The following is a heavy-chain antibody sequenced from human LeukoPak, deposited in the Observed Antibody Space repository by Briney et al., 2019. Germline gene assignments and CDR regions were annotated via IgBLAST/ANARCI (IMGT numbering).Heavy chain of an antibody. V-gene: IGHV1-18*01. Sequence: ASVKVSCKASGYTFTSYGISWVRQAPGQGLEWMGWISAYNGNTNYAQKLQGRVTMTTDTSTSTAYMELRSLRSDDTAVYYCARHSMRYDYVWGSYRYYYFDYWGQGTLVTVSS. D-gene: IGHD3-16*02. CDR2: ISAYNGNT. CDR1: GYTFTSYG. J-gene: IGHJ4*02. CDR3: ARHSMRYDYVWGSYRYYYFDY.